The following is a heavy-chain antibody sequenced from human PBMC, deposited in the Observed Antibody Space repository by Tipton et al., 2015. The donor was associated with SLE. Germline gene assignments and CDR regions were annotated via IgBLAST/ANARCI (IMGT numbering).Heavy chain of an antibody. J-gene: IGHJ6*03. CDR2: IYYDGSTE. D-gene: IGHD3-3*01. CDR1: GFTFDDYG. CDR3: ARGPLYYDFWSNLDV. Sequence: RSLRLSCAASGFTFDDYGMNWVRQGPGKGLEWVAIIYYDGSTEYFVESVKGRFTISRDNAKNTLFLQMNSLRAEDTAVYYCARGPLYYDFWSNLDVWGKGTTVTVSS. V-gene: IGHV3-33*08.